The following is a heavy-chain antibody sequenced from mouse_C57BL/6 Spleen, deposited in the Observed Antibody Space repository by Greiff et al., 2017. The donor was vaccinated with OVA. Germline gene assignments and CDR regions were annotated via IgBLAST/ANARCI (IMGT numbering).Heavy chain of an antibody. D-gene: IGHD1-1*01. V-gene: IGHV1-64*01. Sequence: QVQLQQSGAELVKPGASVKLSCKASGYTFTSYWMHWVKQRPGQGLEWIGMIHPNSGSTNYNEKFKSKATLTVDKSSSTAYMQLSSLTSEDSAVYYCARFITTVVEDWYFDVWGTGTTVTVSS. CDR2: IHPNSGST. CDR1: GYTFTSYW. CDR3: ARFITTVVEDWYFDV. J-gene: IGHJ1*03.